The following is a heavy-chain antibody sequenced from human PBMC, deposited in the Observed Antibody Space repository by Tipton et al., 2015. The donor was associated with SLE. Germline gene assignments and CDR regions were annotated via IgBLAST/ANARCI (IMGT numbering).Heavy chain of an antibody. CDR1: GFTFSSYG. Sequence: SLRLSCAASGFTFSSYGMHWVRQAPGKGLEWVTFIRYDGSNKYYADSVKGRFTISRDNSKNTLYLQMNSLRAEDTAVYYCAKARTFLDPFDYWGQGTLVTVSS. V-gene: IGHV3-30*02. J-gene: IGHJ4*02. CDR2: IRYDGSNK. CDR3: AKARTFLDPFDY. D-gene: IGHD3/OR15-3a*01.